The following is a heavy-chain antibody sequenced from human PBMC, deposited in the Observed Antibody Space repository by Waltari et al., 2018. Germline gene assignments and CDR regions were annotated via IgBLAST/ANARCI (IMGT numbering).Heavy chain of an antibody. CDR2: FYSGGSA. CDR1: GVTASITY. V-gene: IGHV3-66*01. D-gene: IGHD4-4*01. Sequence: EVQLVESGGGLVKPGGSVSLSREASGVTASITYMSWVGQAPGKGLEWVSGFYSGGSAYYADSLKGRFTLSRDNSKNTVYLQMKSLRVEDTAVYYCARVTHSNPAYFDLWGRGTLVTVSS. J-gene: IGHJ2*01. CDR3: ARVTHSNPAYFDL.